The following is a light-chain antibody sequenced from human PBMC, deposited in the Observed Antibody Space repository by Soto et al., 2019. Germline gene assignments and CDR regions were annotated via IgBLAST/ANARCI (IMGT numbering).Light chain of an antibody. CDR1: QTISRY. J-gene: IGKJ1*01. V-gene: IGKV1-39*01. Sequence: DIQMTQSPSSLSASVGDRVTITCRASQTISRYLNWYQQRPGKAPNLLIYGASTRATDIPARFSGSGSGTEFTLTISSLQSEDFAEYHCQQYNNWPQTFGQGTKVDNK. CDR2: GAS. CDR3: QQYNNWPQT.